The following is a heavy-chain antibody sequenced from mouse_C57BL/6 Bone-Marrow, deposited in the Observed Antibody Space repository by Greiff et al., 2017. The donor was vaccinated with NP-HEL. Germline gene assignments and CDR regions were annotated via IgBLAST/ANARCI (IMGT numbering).Heavy chain of an antibody. CDR1: GYTFTSYG. Sequence: VQGVESGAELARPGASVKLSCKASGYTFTSYGISWVKQRTGQGLEWIGEIYPRSGTTSYNEKFKGKATLTADKSSSIVYMELRSLTSEDSAVYFCARGRWLLRYYYAMDYWGQGTSVTVSS. D-gene: IGHD2-3*01. J-gene: IGHJ4*01. V-gene: IGHV1-81*01. CDR2: IYPRSGTT. CDR3: ARGRWLLRYYYAMDY.